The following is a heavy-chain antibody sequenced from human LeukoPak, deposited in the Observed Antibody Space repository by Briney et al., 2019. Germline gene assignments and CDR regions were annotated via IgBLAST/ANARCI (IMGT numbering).Heavy chain of an antibody. CDR3: AYSSSLDGAFDI. CDR1: GYTFTSYD. Sequence: ASVTVSCKASGYTFTSYDINWVRQATGQGLEWMGWMNPNSGNTGYAQKFQGRVTMTRNTSISTAYMELSSLRSEDTAVYYCAYSSSLDGAFDIWGQGTMVTVSS. D-gene: IGHD6-13*01. CDR2: MNPNSGNT. J-gene: IGHJ3*02. V-gene: IGHV1-8*01.